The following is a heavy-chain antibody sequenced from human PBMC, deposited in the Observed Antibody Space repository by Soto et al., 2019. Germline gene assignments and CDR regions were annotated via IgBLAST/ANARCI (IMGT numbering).Heavy chain of an antibody. CDR2: IYHSGST. CDR1: GYSISTGYY. V-gene: IGHV4-38-2*02. J-gene: IGHJ4*02. CDR3: ARDPAPIAVAN. Sequence: SETLSLTCAVSGYSISTGYYWGWIRQPPGKGLEWIGSIYHSGSTYYNPSLKSRVTISVDTSKNQFSLKLRSVTAADTAVYYCARDPAPIAVANWGQGTLVTVSS. D-gene: IGHD6-19*01.